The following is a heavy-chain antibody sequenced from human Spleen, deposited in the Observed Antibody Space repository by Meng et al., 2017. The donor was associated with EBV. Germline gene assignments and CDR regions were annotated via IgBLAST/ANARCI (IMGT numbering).Heavy chain of an antibody. D-gene: IGHD2-21*01. CDR1: GGFISSSSYS. V-gene: IGHV4-39*01. CDR3: TRRGLSNWYFDL. Sequence: LELQESGPGLVKPSEPLALPGTVSGGFISSSSYSWGLIRQPPGKGLEWIGSIFHSGSTYYNPSLTSRVTVSEDTSKNQFSLKVSSVTATDTAVYYCTRRGLSNWYFDLWGRGTLVTVSS. CDR2: IFHSGST. J-gene: IGHJ2*01.